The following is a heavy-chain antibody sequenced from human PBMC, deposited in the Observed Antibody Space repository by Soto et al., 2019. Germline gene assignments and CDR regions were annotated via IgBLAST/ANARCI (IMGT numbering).Heavy chain of an antibody. D-gene: IGHD3-10*01. Sequence: SETLSLTCAVSGYSISSGYYWGWIRQPPGKGLEWIGSIYHSGSTYYNPSLKSRVTISVDTSKNQFSLKLSSVTAADTAVYYCARGRSYGSGSYYPWFDPWGQGTLVTVSS. CDR3: ARGRSYGSGSYYPWFDP. V-gene: IGHV4-38-2*01. CDR1: GYSISSGYY. CDR2: IYHSGST. J-gene: IGHJ5*02.